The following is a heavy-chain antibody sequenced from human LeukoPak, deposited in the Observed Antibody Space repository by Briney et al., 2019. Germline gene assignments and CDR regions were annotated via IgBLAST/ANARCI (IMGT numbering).Heavy chain of an antibody. CDR1: GFTFNTYS. J-gene: IGHJ4*02. Sequence: GGSLRLSCAASGFTFNTYSMNWVRQAPGKGLEWLSYVKSGNYDVQYADSVTGRFTVSRDSATNSLYLQMNDLKAEDTAVYYCARDSDWAFDYWGQGSLVTVSS. CDR3: ARDSDWAFDY. D-gene: IGHD3-9*01. CDR2: VKSGNYDV. V-gene: IGHV3-48*01.